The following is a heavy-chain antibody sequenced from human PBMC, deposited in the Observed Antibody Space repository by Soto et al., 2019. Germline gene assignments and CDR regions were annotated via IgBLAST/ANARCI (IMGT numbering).Heavy chain of an antibody. CDR2: IYNDGTIS. D-gene: IGHD2-21*01. V-gene: IGHV3-74*01. J-gene: IGHJ5*02. CDR3: GREVIGFAVDP. Sequence: EVQLVESGGGLAQPGGSLRLSCAASGFTFSNYWIHWVRQTPGKGLVWVSRIYNDGTISNYADSVKGRFTISRDNAKNTVYRQMNSLRVEDTAVYYCGREVIGFAVDPWGQGTLVTVSS. CDR1: GFTFSNYW.